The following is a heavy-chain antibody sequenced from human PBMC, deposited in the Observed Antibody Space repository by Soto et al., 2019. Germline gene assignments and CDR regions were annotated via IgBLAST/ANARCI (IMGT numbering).Heavy chain of an antibody. J-gene: IGHJ4*02. CDR1: GFTFSSYG. Sequence: GGSLRLSCAASGFTFSSYGMHWVRQAPGKGLEWVAVISYDGSNKYYADSVKGRFTISRDNSKNTLYLQMNSLRAEDTAVYYCAKDRYYDSSGYHPGPHNWGQGTLVTVS. V-gene: IGHV3-30*18. D-gene: IGHD3-22*01. CDR3: AKDRYYDSSGYHPGPHN. CDR2: ISYDGSNK.